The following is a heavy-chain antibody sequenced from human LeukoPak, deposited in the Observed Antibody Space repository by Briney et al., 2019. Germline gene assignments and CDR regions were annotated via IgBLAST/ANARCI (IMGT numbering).Heavy chain of an antibody. V-gene: IGHV1-18*04. D-gene: IGHD2-2*01. J-gene: IGHJ4*02. CDR2: ISAYNGDT. CDR1: GYTLTSYG. CDR3: ARAGKVLDIVVVPVDY. Sequence: GASVKVSCKASGYTLTSYGINWVRQAPGQGLEWMGWISAYNGDTNYAQKLQGRVTMTTDTSTSTAYMELSRLRSDDTAVYYCARAGKVLDIVVVPVDYWGQGTLVTVSS.